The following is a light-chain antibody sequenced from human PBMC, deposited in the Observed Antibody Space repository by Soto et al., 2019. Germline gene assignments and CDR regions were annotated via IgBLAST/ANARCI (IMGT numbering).Light chain of an antibody. Sequence: DIQMTQSPSSLSASVGDRVTITCRARQNINTYLNWYQQKPGKAPKLLIYAASSLQSGVPSRFSGSGSGTDFTLTIRSLQPEDLATYSCQQGYSTPYTFGQGTKLEIK. CDR2: AAS. CDR1: QNINTY. V-gene: IGKV1-39*01. J-gene: IGKJ2*01. CDR3: QQGYSTPYT.